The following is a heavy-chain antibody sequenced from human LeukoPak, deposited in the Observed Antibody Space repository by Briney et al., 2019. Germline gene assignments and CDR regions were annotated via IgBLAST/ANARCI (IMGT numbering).Heavy chain of an antibody. Sequence: ASVKVSCKASGYTFTGYYMHWVRQAPGQGLEWMGWINPNSGGTNYAQKFQGRATMTRDTSISTAYMELSRLRSDDTAVYYCARVARCGGDCYAFDYWGQGTLVTVSS. CDR2: INPNSGGT. CDR1: GYTFTGYY. D-gene: IGHD2-21*02. V-gene: IGHV1-2*02. CDR3: ARVARCGGDCYAFDY. J-gene: IGHJ4*02.